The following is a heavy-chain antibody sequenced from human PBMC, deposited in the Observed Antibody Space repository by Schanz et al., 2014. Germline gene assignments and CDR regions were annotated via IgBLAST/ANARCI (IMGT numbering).Heavy chain of an antibody. CDR2: LSEGGGGT. Sequence: EVQLLESGGGLVQPGGSLRLSCAASGFTFSTSAMSWVRQVPGKGLEWVSALSEGGGGTHYADSVRGRFTISSDSSKNTLKQQMSSRRADDTAVYYCAKAADWPVTRFDPWGQGTLVNVSS. CDR1: GFTFSTSA. J-gene: IGHJ5*02. CDR3: AKAADWPVTRFDP. D-gene: IGHD3-9*01. V-gene: IGHV3-23*01.